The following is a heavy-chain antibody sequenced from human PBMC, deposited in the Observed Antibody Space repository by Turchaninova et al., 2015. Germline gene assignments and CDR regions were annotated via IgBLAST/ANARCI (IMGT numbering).Heavy chain of an antibody. V-gene: IGHV1-2*02. Sequence: QVQLVQSGAAVKTLGAPLKVPCKASGYTPSPAYYIHWVRQAPGQGLEWMGWINPENGDTNYPQTFQGRVTMTRDTSISTVYMELNSLRSDDTAVYYCARDSIIAAHCYDYWGQGTLITVSS. J-gene: IGHJ4*02. D-gene: IGHD6-13*01. CDR1: GYTPSPAYY. CDR3: ARDSIIAAHCYDY. CDR2: INPENGDT.